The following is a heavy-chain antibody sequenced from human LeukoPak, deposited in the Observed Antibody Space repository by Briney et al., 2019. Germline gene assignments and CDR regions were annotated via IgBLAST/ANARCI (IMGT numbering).Heavy chain of an antibody. CDR3: ARDVPTLDYYDSSGYPGLPDY. CDR2: INPSSGGT. Sequence: ASVKVSCKASGYTFTGYYMHWVRQAPGLGLEWMGWINPSSGGTNYAQKFQGRVTMTRDTSISTAYMELSRLRSDDTAVYYCARDVPTLDYYDSSGYPGLPDYWGQGTLVTVSS. D-gene: IGHD3-22*01. V-gene: IGHV1-2*02. CDR1: GYTFTGYY. J-gene: IGHJ4*02.